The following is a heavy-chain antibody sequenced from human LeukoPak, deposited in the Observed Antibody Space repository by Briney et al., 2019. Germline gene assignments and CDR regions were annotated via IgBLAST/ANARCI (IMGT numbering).Heavy chain of an antibody. J-gene: IGHJ3*02. CDR3: ARAANSGSYLESYAFDI. CDR1: GYTFTSYA. CDR2: INTNTGNP. V-gene: IGHV7-4-1*02. Sequence: ASVKVSCKASGYTFTSYAMNWVRQAPGQGLEWMGWINTNTGNPTYAQGFTGRFVFSLGTSVSTAYLQISSLKAEDTAVYYCARAANSGSYLESYAFDIWGQGTMVTVSS. D-gene: IGHD1-26*01.